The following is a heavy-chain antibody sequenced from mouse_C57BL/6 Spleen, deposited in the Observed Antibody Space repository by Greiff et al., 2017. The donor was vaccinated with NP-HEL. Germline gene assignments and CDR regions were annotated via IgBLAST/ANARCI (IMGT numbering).Heavy chain of an antibody. V-gene: IGHV1-72*01. CDR2: IDPNSGGT. J-gene: IGHJ2*01. CDR1: GYTFTSYW. Sequence: VQLQQSGAELVKPGASVKLSCKASGYTFTSYWMHWVKQRPGRGLEWIGRIDPNSGGTKYNEKFKSKATLTVDKPSSTAYMQLSSLTSEDSAGYYCARGGKAQAYYFDYWGQGTTLTVSS. CDR3: ARGGKAQAYYFDY. D-gene: IGHD3-2*02.